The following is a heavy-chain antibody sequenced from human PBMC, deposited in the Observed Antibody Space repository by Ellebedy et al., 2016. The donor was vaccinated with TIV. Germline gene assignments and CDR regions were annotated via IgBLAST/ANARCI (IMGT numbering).Heavy chain of an antibody. CDR3: ARHTDYALDY. CDR2: IKQDGSEQ. CDR1: GFTFSIYW. V-gene: IGHV3-7*01. Sequence: GESLKISCTTSGFTFSIYWMTWVRQAPGKGLECVANIKQDGSEQSYVDSVKGRFTISRDNAKNSLHLQMNGLRDEETAVYYCARHTDYALDYWGQGALVTVSS. D-gene: IGHD4-17*01. J-gene: IGHJ4*02.